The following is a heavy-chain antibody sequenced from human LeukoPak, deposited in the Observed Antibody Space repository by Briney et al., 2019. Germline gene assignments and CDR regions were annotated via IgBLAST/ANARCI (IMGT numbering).Heavy chain of an antibody. Sequence: ASVKVSCKASGYTFTSYDINWVRHATGQGLEWMGWMNPNSGNTGYAQKFQGRVTITRNTSISTAYMELSSLRSEDTAVYYCARDGGDYTLFDYWGQGTLVTVSS. CDR2: MNPNSGNT. V-gene: IGHV1-8*03. J-gene: IGHJ4*02. CDR3: ARDGGDYTLFDY. CDR1: GYTFTSYD. D-gene: IGHD4-17*01.